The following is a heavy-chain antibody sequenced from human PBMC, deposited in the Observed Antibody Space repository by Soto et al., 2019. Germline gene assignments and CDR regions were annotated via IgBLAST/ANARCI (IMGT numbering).Heavy chain of an antibody. Sequence: ELQLVESGGGLIQPGGSLRLSCAASGFTVTRNYMTWVRLAPGKGLECVSTIHTGGKTFYTDSVKGRFTVSRDASKNTVDLQMNTLSVEDTAVDYCATGGSKRVRGAIVEVFHLEFWGRGTVVTVSS. V-gene: IGHV3-53*02. J-gene: IGHJ4*02. CDR2: IHTGGKT. D-gene: IGHD3-10*01. CDR3: ATGGSKRVRGAIVEVFHLEF. CDR1: GFTVTRNY.